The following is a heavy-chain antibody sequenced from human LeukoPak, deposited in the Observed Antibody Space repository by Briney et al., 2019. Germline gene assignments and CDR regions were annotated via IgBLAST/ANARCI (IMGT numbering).Heavy chain of an antibody. CDR2: ISDSHSGSQT. V-gene: IGHV3-23*01. CDR1: GFTFSSYT. CDR3: TTRRQHHFDY. D-gene: IGHD6-25*01. J-gene: IGHJ4*01. Sequence: VGSLPLSCAASGFTFSSYTMNWVRQALGQGLEWVSTISDSHSGSQTHYADSVRGRFTISRDDSQNTVYLQMDSLRAEDTAVYYCTTRRQHHFDYWGHRNHVTVSS.